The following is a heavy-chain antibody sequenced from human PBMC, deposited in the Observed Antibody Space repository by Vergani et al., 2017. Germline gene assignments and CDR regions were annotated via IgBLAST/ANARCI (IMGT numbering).Heavy chain of an antibody. CDR1: GYTLTELS. V-gene: IGHV1-24*01. CDR3: ATGYYYYDSSGYYRTRAFDI. Sequence: QVQLVQSGAEVKKPGASVKVSCKVSGYTLTELSMHWVRQAPGKGLEWMGGFDPEDGETIYAQKFQGRVTMTEDTSTDTAYMELSSLRSEDTAVYYGATGYYYYDSSGYYRTRAFDIWGQGTMVTVSS. CDR2: FDPEDGET. J-gene: IGHJ3*02. D-gene: IGHD3-22*01.